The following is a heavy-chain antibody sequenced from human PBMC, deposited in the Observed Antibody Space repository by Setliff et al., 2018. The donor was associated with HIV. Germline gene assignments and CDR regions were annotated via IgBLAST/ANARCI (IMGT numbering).Heavy chain of an antibody. J-gene: IGHJ6*02. CDR2: INPNSGGT. D-gene: IGHD1-26*01. CDR1: GYTFTNFY. Sequence: ASVKVSCKASGYTFTNFYMHWVRQAPGQGLEWMGWINPNSGGTNYAQKFQGRVTMTRDTSISTAYMELSRLRSDDTAVYYCARDRWELRTYYYYYGMDVWGQGTTVTVSS. CDR3: ARDRWELRTYYYYYGMDV. V-gene: IGHV1-2*02.